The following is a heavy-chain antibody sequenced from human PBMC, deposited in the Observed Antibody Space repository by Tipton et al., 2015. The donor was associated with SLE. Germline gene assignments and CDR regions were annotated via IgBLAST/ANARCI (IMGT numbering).Heavy chain of an antibody. CDR1: GYTFTSYY. D-gene: IGHD2-2*01. V-gene: IGHV1-46*01. Sequence: QSGPEVKKPGASVEVSCKASGYTFTSYYMHWVRQAPGQGLEWMGIINPSGGSTSYAQKFQGRVTMTRDTSTSTAYMELSSLRSEDTAVYYCARDGDIVVVPAAPGYYYYMDVWGKGTTVTVSS. CDR3: ARDGDIVVVPAAPGYYYYMDV. J-gene: IGHJ6*03. CDR2: INPSGGST.